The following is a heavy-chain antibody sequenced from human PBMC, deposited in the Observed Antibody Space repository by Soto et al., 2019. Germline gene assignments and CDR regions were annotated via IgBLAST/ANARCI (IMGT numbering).Heavy chain of an antibody. Sequence: QVQLVQSGAEVKKPGASVKVSCKASGYTFTSYGISWVRQAPGQGLEWMGWLSAYNGNTNYAQKLQGRVTMTTDTSTSTAYMEVRSLRSCDTAVYYCAKDKGDGSGSYYGYWGQGTLVTVSS. D-gene: IGHD3-10*01. CDR1: GYTFTSYG. CDR3: AKDKGDGSGSYYGY. V-gene: IGHV1-18*01. J-gene: IGHJ4*02. CDR2: LSAYNGNT.